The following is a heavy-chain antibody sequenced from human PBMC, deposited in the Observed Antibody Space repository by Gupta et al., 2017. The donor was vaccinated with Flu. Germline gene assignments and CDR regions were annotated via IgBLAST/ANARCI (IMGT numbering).Heavy chain of an antibody. Sequence: EVQLVQSGAEVKKPGESLKISCKGSGYSFTIYWIGWVRQMPGKGLDWVGIIYPGDSDTRYSPSFQGQVTISADKSISTAYLQWSSLKASDTAMYYCARHGISVGATGYFDYWGQGTLVTVSS. CDR2: IYPGDSDT. CDR3: ARHGISVGATGYFDY. J-gene: IGHJ4*02. CDR1: GYSFTIYW. V-gene: IGHV5-51*01. D-gene: IGHD1-26*01.